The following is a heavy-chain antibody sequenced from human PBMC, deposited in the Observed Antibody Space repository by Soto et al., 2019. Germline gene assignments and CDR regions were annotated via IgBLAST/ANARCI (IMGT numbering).Heavy chain of an antibody. CDR3: TKPWYASSWAEFEP. V-gene: IGHV3-74*01. CDR1: GFSFSNFW. D-gene: IGHD6-13*01. CDR2: INGDGSST. Sequence: EVQLVESGGDLVQPGGSLRLSCAASGFSFSNFWMHWVRLVPGKGLVWVSRINGDGSSTTYADSVKGRFTISRDNAKNTVFLEMNSLRVDDTAVYYCTKPWYASSWAEFEPWGQGTLVTVSS. J-gene: IGHJ5*02.